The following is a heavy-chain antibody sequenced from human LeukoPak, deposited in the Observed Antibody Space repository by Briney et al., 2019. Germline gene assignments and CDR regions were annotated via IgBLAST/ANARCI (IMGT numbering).Heavy chain of an antibody. CDR2: ISSGSTYI. CDR1: EFTFSTYS. Sequence: GGSLRLSCAASEFTFSTYSMNWVRQAPGKGLEWVSSISSGSTYIYYADSVKGRFTISRDNAKNSLYLQMNSLRAEDTAVYYCAREIRGIAVAGYFDYWGQGTLVTVSS. V-gene: IGHV3-21*01. J-gene: IGHJ4*02. CDR3: AREIRGIAVAGYFDY. D-gene: IGHD6-19*01.